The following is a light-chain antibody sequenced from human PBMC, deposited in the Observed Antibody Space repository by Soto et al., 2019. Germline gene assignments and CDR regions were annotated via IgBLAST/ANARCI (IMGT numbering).Light chain of an antibody. Sequence: DLQMTQSPSSLSASVGDRVTITCRASQTISIYLNWYQQKPGKAPNLLIYSASSLQSGVPPRFSGSGSATDFNFTINSLQPEDFATYYCQQSFSAPITFGQGTRLEIK. CDR1: QTISIY. J-gene: IGKJ5*01. V-gene: IGKV1-39*01. CDR2: SAS. CDR3: QQSFSAPIT.